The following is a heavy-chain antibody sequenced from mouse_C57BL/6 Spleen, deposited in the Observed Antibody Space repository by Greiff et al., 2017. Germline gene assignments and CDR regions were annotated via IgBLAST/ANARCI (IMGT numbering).Heavy chain of an antibody. J-gene: IGHJ3*01. CDR3: ARGDDYDWFAY. Sequence: QVHVKQSGAELVKPGASVKISCKASGYAFSSYWMNWVKQRPGKGLEWIGQIYPGDGDTNYNGKFKGTATLTADTSSSTAYMQLSSLTSEDSAVYFCARGDDYDWFAYWGQGTLVTVSA. V-gene: IGHV1-80*01. CDR2: IYPGDGDT. D-gene: IGHD2-4*01. CDR1: GYAFSSYW.